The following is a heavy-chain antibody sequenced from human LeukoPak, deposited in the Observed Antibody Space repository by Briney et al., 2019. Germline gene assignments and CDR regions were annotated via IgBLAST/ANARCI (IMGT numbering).Heavy chain of an antibody. J-gene: IGHJ5*02. CDR2: IYYSGST. CDR3: ARLRLYGWFDP. Sequence: SETLSLTCTVSGGSISSGDYYWSWIRQPPGKGLEWIGSIYYSGSTYYNPSLKSRVTISVDTSKNQFSLKLSSVTAADTAVYYCARLRLYGWFDPWGQGTLVTVSS. D-gene: IGHD2-15*01. CDR1: GGSISSGDYY. V-gene: IGHV4-39*01.